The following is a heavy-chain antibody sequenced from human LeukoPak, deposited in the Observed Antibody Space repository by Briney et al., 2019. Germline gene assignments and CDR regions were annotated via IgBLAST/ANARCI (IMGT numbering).Heavy chain of an antibody. V-gene: IGHV5-51*01. Sequence: GESLKISCKGSGYSFTSYWIGWVRQLPGKGLEWMGIIYPGDSDTRYSPSFQGQVTISADKSISTAYLQWSSLKASDTAMYYCARRLVVVRAIPVFDYWGQGTLVTVSS. CDR1: GYSFTSYW. CDR2: IYPGDSDT. J-gene: IGHJ4*02. CDR3: ARRLVVVRAIPVFDY. D-gene: IGHD1-26*01.